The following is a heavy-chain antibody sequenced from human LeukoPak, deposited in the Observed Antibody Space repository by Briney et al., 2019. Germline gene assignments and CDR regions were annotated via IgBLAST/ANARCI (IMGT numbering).Heavy chain of an antibody. CDR3: ARRGSYYYDSSGSLDAFDI. V-gene: IGHV1-69*13. CDR2: IIPIFGTA. J-gene: IGHJ3*02. Sequence: ASVKVSCKASGGTFSSYAISWVRQAPGQGLEWMGGIIPIFGTANYAQKFQGRVTITADESTSAAYMELSSLRSEDTAVYYCARRGSYYYDSSGSLDAFDIWGQGTMVTVSS. D-gene: IGHD3-22*01. CDR1: GGTFSSYA.